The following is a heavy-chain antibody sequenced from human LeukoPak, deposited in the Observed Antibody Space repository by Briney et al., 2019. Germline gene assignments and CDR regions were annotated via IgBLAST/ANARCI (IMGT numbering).Heavy chain of an antibody. CDR2: VSGTGGRT. Sequence: GGSLRLSCAAPGFTFSTYAMSWVRQVPGKRLEWVSVVSGTGGRTYYADSVKGRFTISRDNSKNTLYLQMNSLRAEDTALYYCVKASSSSPQYNWFDAWGQGTLVTVSS. CDR1: GFTFSTYA. V-gene: IGHV3-23*01. J-gene: IGHJ5*02. CDR3: VKASSSSPQYNWFDA. D-gene: IGHD6-6*01.